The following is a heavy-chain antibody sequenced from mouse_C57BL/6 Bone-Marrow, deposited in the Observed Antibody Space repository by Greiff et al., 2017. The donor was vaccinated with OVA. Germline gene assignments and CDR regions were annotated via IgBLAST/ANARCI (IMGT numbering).Heavy chain of an antibody. Sequence: QVQLQQPGAELVKPGASVKLSCKASGYTFTSYWMHWVKQRPGQGLEWIGMIHPNSGSTNYNEKFKSKATLTVDKSSSTAYMQLSSLTSEDSAVYYCAGYYGSSDYYAMDYWGQGTSVTVSS. CDR2: IHPNSGST. V-gene: IGHV1-64*01. CDR1: GYTFTSYW. J-gene: IGHJ4*01. CDR3: AGYYGSSDYYAMDY. D-gene: IGHD1-1*01.